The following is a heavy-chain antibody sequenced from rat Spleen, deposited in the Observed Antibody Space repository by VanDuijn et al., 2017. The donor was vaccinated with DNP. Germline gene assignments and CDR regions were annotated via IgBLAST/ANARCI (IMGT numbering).Heavy chain of an antibody. CDR3: ATGNIGTTWFAY. D-gene: IGHD1-5*01. CDR2: ITPSGGRT. J-gene: IGHJ3*01. CDR1: GFTFSNSG. V-gene: IGHV5-19*01. Sequence: EVQLVESGGGLVQPGRSLKLSCAASGFTFSNSGMPWIRQAPTKGLEWVASITPSGGRTYYRDSVKGRFTISRDNAKSTLYLQMDSLRSEDTATYYCATGNIGTTWFAYWGQGTLVTVSS.